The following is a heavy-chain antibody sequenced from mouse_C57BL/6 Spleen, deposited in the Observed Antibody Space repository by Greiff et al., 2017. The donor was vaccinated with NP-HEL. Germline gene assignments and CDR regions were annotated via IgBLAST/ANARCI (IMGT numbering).Heavy chain of an antibody. D-gene: IGHD1-1*01. V-gene: IGHV5-17*01. CDR1: GFTFSDYG. CDR2: ISSGSSTI. Sequence: EVQGVESGGGLVKPGGSLKLSCAASGFTFSDYGMHWVRQAPEKGLEWVAYISSGSSTIYYADTVKGRFTISRDNAKNTLFLQMTSLTSEDTAMYSCERWADDSSDRYFDYWGQGTTLTVSS. CDR3: ERWADDSSDRYFDY. J-gene: IGHJ2*01.